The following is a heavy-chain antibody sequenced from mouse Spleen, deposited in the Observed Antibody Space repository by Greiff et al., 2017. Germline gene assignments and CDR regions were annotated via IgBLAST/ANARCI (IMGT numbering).Heavy chain of an antibody. CDR1: GFSFTSYG. Sequence: QVQLKESGPGLVQPSQTLSITCTVSGFSFTSYGVHWVRQSPGKGLEWLGVIWSGGSTDYNAAFISRLSISKDNSKSQVFFKMNSLQADDTAIYYCARNEKRYDYFDYWGQGTTLTVSS. V-gene: IGHV2-2*01. CDR3: ARNEKRYDYFDY. D-gene: IGHD2-14*01. CDR2: IWSGGST. J-gene: IGHJ2*01.